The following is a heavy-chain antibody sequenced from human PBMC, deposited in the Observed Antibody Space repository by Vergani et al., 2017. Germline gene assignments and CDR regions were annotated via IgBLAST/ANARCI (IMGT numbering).Heavy chain of an antibody. V-gene: IGHV3-30*18. Sequence: QVQLVESGGGVVQPGRSLRLSCAASGLTFSSYGMHWVRQAPGKGMEWVAVISYDGSNKYYADSVKGRFTISRNNSKNTLYLQMNSLMAEDTAVYYCAKDRYQLLYYYYMDVWGKGP. CDR1: GLTFSSYG. CDR3: AKDRYQLLYYYYMDV. CDR2: ISYDGSNK. D-gene: IGHD2-2*01. J-gene: IGHJ6*03.